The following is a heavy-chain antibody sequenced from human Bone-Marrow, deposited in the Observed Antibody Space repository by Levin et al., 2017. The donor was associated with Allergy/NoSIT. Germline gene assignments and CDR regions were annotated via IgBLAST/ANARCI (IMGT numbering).Heavy chain of an antibody. CDR3: AKPLSGTDSFDY. D-gene: IGHD6-19*01. CDR1: GFTFSLYG. Sequence: LGESLKISCAASGFTFSLYGMHWVRQAPGEGLEWMAVISYDGSNKYYADSVRGRITISRDNSKNTLYLQVDSLRPEDTAVYYCAKPLSGTDSFDYWGQGTLVTVSS. V-gene: IGHV3-30*18. J-gene: IGHJ4*02. CDR2: ISYDGSNK.